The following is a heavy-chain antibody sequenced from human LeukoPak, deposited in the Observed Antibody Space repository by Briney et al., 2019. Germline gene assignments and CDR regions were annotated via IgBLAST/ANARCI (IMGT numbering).Heavy chain of an antibody. Sequence: ASVKVSCKASGYTFTDYGITWVRQAPGQGLEWIGLISAYNGNTNYAQKFQGRVSMTTDTSTDTAYMDLRSLRSDDTAVYYCARAPSPSRFLEWLSFDYWGQGTLVTVSS. J-gene: IGHJ4*02. CDR1: GYTFTDYG. CDR2: ISAYNGNT. D-gene: IGHD3-3*01. CDR3: ARAPSPSRFLEWLSFDY. V-gene: IGHV1-18*01.